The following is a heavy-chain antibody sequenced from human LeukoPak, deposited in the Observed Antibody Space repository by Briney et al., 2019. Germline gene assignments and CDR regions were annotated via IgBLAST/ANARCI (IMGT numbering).Heavy chain of an antibody. CDR1: GYTFTSYD. Sequence: GASVKVSCKASGYTFTSYDINWVRQATGQGLEWMGWMNPNSGNTGYAQKFQGRVTMTRNTSISTAYMELRSLRSDDTAVYYCARRSILAEWELPFDYWGQGTLVTVSS. V-gene: IGHV1-8*01. CDR2: MNPNSGNT. D-gene: IGHD1-26*01. J-gene: IGHJ4*02. CDR3: ARRSILAEWELPFDY.